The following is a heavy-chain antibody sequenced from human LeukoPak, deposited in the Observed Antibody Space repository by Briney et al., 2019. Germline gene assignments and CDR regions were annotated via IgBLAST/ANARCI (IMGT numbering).Heavy chain of an antibody. CDR1: GGTFSSYA. J-gene: IGHJ5*02. V-gene: IGHV1-69*05. Sequence: ASVKVSCKASGGTFSSYAISWVRQAPGQRLEWMGGIIPIFGTANYAQKFQGRVTITTDESTSTAYMELSSLRSEDTAVYYCARGTARGFYWFDPWGQGTLVTVSS. CDR2: IIPIFGTA. D-gene: IGHD6-6*01. CDR3: ARGTARGFYWFDP.